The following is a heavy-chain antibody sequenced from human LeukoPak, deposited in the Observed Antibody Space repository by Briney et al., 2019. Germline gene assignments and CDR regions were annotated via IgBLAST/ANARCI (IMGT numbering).Heavy chain of an antibody. CDR2: ISTYKDDT. V-gene: IGHV1-18*01. CDR3: ARGPYCSGDTCYSQFFDY. CDR1: GYSFTNYG. J-gene: IGHJ4*02. Sequence: ASVKVSCKASGYSFTNYGISWVRQAPGQGLEWMRWISTYKDDTNYAQKIQGRVIMTKDTSTNTAYMELRSLRSDDTAVYYCARGPYCSGDTCYSQFFDYWGQGTLVTVSS. D-gene: IGHD2-15*01.